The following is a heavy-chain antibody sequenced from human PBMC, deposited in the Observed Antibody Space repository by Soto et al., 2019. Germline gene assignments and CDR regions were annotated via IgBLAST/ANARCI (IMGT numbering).Heavy chain of an antibody. Sequence: PSETLSLTCTVSGGSISSYYWSWIRQPPGKRMEWIGYVHHSGGTNYNPSLQSRVAISLDTSKSQFSLKVTSVTATDTAVYYCARQGFGPLHGLVDVWGQGTTVTVSS. CDR3: ARQGFGPLHGLVDV. V-gene: IGHV4-59*08. D-gene: IGHD3-10*01. CDR1: GGSISSYY. CDR2: VHHSGGT. J-gene: IGHJ6*02.